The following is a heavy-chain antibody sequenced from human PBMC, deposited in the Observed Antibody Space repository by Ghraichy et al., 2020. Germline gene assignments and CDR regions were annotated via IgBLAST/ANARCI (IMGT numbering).Heavy chain of an antibody. Sequence: TLSLTCAVYGGPFRGYYWNWIRQSPGKGLEWIGEINHSGSTNYNPSLKSRVTISVDTSKNQFSLKLSSVTAADTAVYYCATAGGPINWFDPWGQGTLVTVSS. J-gene: IGHJ5*02. CDR2: INHSGST. CDR1: GGPFRGYY. V-gene: IGHV4-34*01. D-gene: IGHD1-26*01. CDR3: ATAGGPINWFDP.